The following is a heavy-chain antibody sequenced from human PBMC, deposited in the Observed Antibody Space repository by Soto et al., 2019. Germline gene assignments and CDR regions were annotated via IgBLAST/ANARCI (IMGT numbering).Heavy chain of an antibody. CDR1: GGSISSYY. CDR3: ARYSGRYSYNWFDP. CDR2: IYYSGTT. J-gene: IGHJ5*02. D-gene: IGHD1-26*01. Sequence: SEPLSLTCTVSGGSISSYYCSWIRQPPGKGLEWIGYIYYSGTTNYNPSLKSRVTISVDTSKNQFSLKLSSVTAADTAVYYCARYSGRYSYNWFDPWGQGTLVTVSS. V-gene: IGHV4-59*01.